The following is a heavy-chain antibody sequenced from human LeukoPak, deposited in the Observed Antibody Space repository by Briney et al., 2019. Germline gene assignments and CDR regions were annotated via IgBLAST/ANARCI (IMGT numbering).Heavy chain of an antibody. D-gene: IGHD2-15*01. Sequence: SETLSLTCSVSGGSVTSGSYYWSWIPQPAGKGLEWIGRISTSGSTNYDPSLKSRVTMSLDTSKNQFSLKLNSLTAADTAVYYCARGAALAIDYWGQGALVTVSS. J-gene: IGHJ4*02. CDR3: ARGAALAIDY. V-gene: IGHV4-61*02. CDR2: ISTSGST. CDR1: GGSVTSGSYY.